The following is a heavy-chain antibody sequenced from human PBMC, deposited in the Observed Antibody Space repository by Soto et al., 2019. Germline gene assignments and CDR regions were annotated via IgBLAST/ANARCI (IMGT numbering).Heavy chain of an antibody. CDR2: IYYSGTT. D-gene: IGHD3-22*01. J-gene: IGHJ4*02. Sequence: SETLSLTCTVSGGSISSGGYFWSWIRQHPGKGLEWIGYIYYSGTTYYNPSLKSRVFMSVDTSKNQFSLKLSSVTAADTAVYYCARVGYYASRGYSFTTPAFDYWGQGTLVTVSS. CDR1: GGSISSGGYF. V-gene: IGHV4-31*03. CDR3: ARVGYYASRGYSFTTPAFDY.